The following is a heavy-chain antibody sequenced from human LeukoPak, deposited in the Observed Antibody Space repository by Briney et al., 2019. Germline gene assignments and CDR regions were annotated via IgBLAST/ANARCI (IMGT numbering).Heavy chain of an antibody. D-gene: IGHD1-14*01. CDR2: IYTSGST. J-gene: IGHJ6*03. CDR1: GGSISSYY. V-gene: IGHV4-4*07. CDR3: ARDPRPTTKTNYYYYYMDV. Sequence: PLETLSLTCTVSGGSISSYYWSWIRQPAGKGLEWIGRIYTSGSTNYNPSLKSRVTMSVDTSKNQFSLKLSSVTAADTAVYYCARDPRPTTKTNYYYYYMDVWGKGTTVTVSS.